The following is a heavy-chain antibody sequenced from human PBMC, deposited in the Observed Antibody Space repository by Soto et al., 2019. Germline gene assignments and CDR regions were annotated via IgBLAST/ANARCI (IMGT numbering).Heavy chain of an antibody. Sequence: PSETLSLTCTVSGGSISSNYWSWIRQPPGKGLEWIGYIYYSGSTNYNPSLKSRVTISVDTSKNQFSLKLSSVTAADTAVYYCARVAGMSSWNYFDSWGQGTLVTVTS. V-gene: IGHV4-59*01. J-gene: IGHJ4*02. D-gene: IGHD3-3*01. CDR1: GGSISSNY. CDR3: ARVAGMSSWNYFDS. CDR2: IYYSGST.